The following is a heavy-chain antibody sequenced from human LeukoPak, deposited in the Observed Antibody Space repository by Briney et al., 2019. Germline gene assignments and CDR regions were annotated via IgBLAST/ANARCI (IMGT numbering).Heavy chain of an antibody. CDR1: GYSISGGYY. Sequence: SETLSLTCAVSGYSISGGYYWGWVRQPPGKGLEWVGSIYRGGSTYYNPSLKSRVTISVDASKNQFSLSLSSVTAADTAVYYCARTRFKTGYSYDSSGYFLDYWGQGTLVTVSS. J-gene: IGHJ4*02. CDR3: ARTRFKTGYSYDSSGYFLDY. CDR2: IYRGGST. V-gene: IGHV4-38-2*01. D-gene: IGHD3-22*01.